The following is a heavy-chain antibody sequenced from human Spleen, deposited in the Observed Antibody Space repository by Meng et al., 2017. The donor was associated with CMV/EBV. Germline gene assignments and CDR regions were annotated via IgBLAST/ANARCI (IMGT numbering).Heavy chain of an antibody. CDR2: ISSDGSRT. CDR3: ARAPLHVYSIGDY. CDR1: GFTFNRYA. V-gene: IGHV3-74*01. Sequence: GESLKISCAASGFTFNRYAMHWVRQAPGKGLVWVSHISSDGSRTVYADSVKGRFTISRDNAKNTLFLDMNSLRADDTAVYYCARAPLHVYSIGDYWGQGTLVTVSS. J-gene: IGHJ4*02. D-gene: IGHD2-21*01.